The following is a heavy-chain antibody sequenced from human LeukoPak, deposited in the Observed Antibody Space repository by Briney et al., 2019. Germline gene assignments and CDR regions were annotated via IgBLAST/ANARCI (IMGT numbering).Heavy chain of an antibody. J-gene: IGHJ5*02. CDR3: ARYSSSRFTFDP. CDR2: IYYTGPT. D-gene: IGHD6-13*01. Sequence: SETLSLTCTVSGASISGSRYYWGWIRQPPGKGLEWIGNIYYTGPTYYNASLESRVTISLDTSKNQFSLKLSSVTAADTAVYYCARYSSSRFTFDPWGQGTLVTVSS. CDR1: GASISGSRYY. V-gene: IGHV4-39*07.